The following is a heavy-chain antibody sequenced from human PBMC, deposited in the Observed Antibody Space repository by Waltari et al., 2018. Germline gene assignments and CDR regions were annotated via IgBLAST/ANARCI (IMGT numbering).Heavy chain of an antibody. D-gene: IGHD3-22*01. CDR2: SSRDVCAT. V-gene: IGHV3-23*01. Sequence: EVQLLESGRDLVQPGGALRLSCTGSGFSFSNYGLTWVRQAPGKVLQWVSASSRDVCATFYGGAVKGRSTISRDNSKNTVYLEINSLRGEDTALYYCAKARYDSTGYGFDAFDFWGQGTMVTVSS. CDR3: AKARYDSTGYGFDAFDF. J-gene: IGHJ3*01. CDR1: GFSFSNYG.